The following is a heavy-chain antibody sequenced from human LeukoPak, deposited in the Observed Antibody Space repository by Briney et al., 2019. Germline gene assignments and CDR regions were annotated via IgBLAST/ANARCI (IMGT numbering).Heavy chain of an antibody. CDR2: IYPGDSDT. CDR3: ARAGEWELWSPPGPNAFDI. CDR1: GYSFTSYW. V-gene: IGHV5-51*01. Sequence: GESLKISCKGSGYSFTSYWIGWVRQMPGKGLEWMGIIYPGDSDTRYSPSFQGQVTISADKSISTAYLQWSSLKASDTAMYYCARAGEWELWSPPGPNAFDIWGQGTMVTVSS. D-gene: IGHD1-26*01. J-gene: IGHJ3*02.